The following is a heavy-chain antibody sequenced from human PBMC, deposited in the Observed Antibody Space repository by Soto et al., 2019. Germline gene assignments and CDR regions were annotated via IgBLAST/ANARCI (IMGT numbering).Heavy chain of an antibody. Sequence: GASVKVSCKASGYTFTNSDINWVRQAPGQGLEWMGWMNPDSGHAAYAQKFQGRVTITRDTSASTAYMELSSLRSEDTAVYYCARDGVYCSSTSCPISMDVWGQGTTVTVSS. CDR1: GYTFTNSD. D-gene: IGHD2-2*01. V-gene: IGHV1-8*01. CDR3: ARDGVYCSSTSCPISMDV. J-gene: IGHJ6*02. CDR2: MNPDSGHA.